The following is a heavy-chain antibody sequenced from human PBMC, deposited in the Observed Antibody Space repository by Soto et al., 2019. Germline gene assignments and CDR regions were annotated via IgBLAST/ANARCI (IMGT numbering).Heavy chain of an antibody. CDR3: VRRHVSATGIDWFDP. CDR1: GYTFTSYD. Sequence: GASVKVSCKASGYTFTSYDINLLLQATVQGLEWMGWINAANGDTKYSPKFQGRVTITRDTSASTAYMELSSLRSEDTAVYYCVRRHVSATGIDWFDPWGQGTLVTVSS. CDR2: INAANGDT. D-gene: IGHD6-13*01. V-gene: IGHV1-3*01. J-gene: IGHJ5*02.